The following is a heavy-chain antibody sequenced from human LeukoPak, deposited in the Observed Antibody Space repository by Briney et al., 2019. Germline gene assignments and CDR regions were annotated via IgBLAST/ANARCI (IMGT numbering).Heavy chain of an antibody. V-gene: IGHV4-59*01. J-gene: IGHJ4*02. CDR1: GGSISSYY. Sequence: SETLSLTCTVSGGSISSYYWSWIQQPPGKGLEWIGYIYYSGSTNYNPSLKSRVTISVDTSKNQFSLKLSSVTAADTAVYYCAREGVGATDQFDYWGQGTLVTVSS. CDR3: AREGVGATDQFDY. CDR2: IYYSGST. D-gene: IGHD1-26*01.